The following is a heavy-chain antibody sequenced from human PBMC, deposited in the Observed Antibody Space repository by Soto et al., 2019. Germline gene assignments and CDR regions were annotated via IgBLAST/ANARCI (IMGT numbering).Heavy chain of an antibody. Sequence: QVQLVESGGGLVKPGGSLRLSCAASGFTFSDYYMSWIRQAPGKGLEWVSYISSSGSTIYYADSVKGRFTTSRDNAKNSLYLQMNSLRAEDTAVYYCARGEASYDFWSGYYGDYYYYGMDVWGQGTTVTVSS. D-gene: IGHD3-3*01. CDR1: GFTFSDYY. J-gene: IGHJ6*02. V-gene: IGHV3-11*01. CDR2: ISSSGSTI. CDR3: ARGEASYDFWSGYYGDYYYYGMDV.